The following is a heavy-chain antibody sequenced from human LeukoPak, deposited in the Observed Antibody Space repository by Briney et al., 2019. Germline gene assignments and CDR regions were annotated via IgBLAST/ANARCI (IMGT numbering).Heavy chain of an antibody. D-gene: IGHD4-11*01. V-gene: IGHV4-31*03. J-gene: IGHJ2*01. Sequence: PSETLSLTCTVSGGSISSGGYYWSWIRHHPGKGLEWIGYIYYSGSTYYNPSLKSRVTISLDTSKKHFSLKLSSVTAVDTAVYYCAREMTTTRYFDLWGRGTLVTVSS. CDR2: IYYSGST. CDR3: AREMTTTRYFDL. CDR1: GGSISSGGYY.